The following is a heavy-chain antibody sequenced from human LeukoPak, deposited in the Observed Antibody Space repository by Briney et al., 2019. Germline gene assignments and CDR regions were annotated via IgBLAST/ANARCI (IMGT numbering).Heavy chain of an antibody. J-gene: IGHJ4*02. V-gene: IGHV3-23*01. D-gene: IGHD3-10*01. Sequence: PGGSLRLSCAGSGFAFCIYAMSWVRQAPGMGLEWVSSISADGQVTYYADSVEGRFTVSRDNSKSTLYLQLNSLRAEDTATYYCARDNYNTLLYRLAHWGQGTLVTVSS. CDR3: ARDNYNTLLYRLAH. CDR2: ISADGQVT. CDR1: GFAFCIYA.